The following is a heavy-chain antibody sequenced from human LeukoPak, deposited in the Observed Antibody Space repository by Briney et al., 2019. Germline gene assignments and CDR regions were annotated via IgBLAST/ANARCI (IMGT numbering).Heavy chain of an antibody. CDR2: IIPIFGTA. CDR3: ARDGRAWDYDSSGYAFDI. D-gene: IGHD3-22*01. V-gene: IGHV1-69*13. J-gene: IGHJ3*02. Sequence: GASVKVSCKASGGTFSSYAISWVRQAPGQGLEWMGGIIPIFGTANYAQKFQGRVTITADESTSTAYMELSSLRSEDTAVYYCARDGRAWDYDSSGYAFDIWGQGTMVTVSS. CDR1: GGTFSSYA.